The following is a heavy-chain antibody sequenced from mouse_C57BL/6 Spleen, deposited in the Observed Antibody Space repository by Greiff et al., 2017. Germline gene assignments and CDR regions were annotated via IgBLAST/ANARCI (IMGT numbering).Heavy chain of an antibody. Sequence: QVQLQQPGAELVKPGASVKVSCKASGYTFTSYWMHWVKQRPGQGLEWIGRIHPSDSDTNYNQKFKGKATLTVDKSSSTAYLQRRSLTSEDSAVYCSAITGTSEFDYWGQGTTLTVSS. CDR3: AITGTSEFDY. J-gene: IGHJ2*01. D-gene: IGHD4-1*01. V-gene: IGHV1-74*01. CDR1: GYTFTSYW. CDR2: IHPSDSDT.